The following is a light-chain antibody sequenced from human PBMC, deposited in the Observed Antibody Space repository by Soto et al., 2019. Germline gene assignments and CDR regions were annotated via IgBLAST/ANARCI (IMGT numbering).Light chain of an antibody. CDR1: SSNIGADYH. CDR2: NSY. Sequence: QSVLTQPPSVSGAPGRKVTISCTGTSSNIGADYHVHWYQHLPGTVPKLLIYNSYVRPSGVPDRFSASKSGTSASLTITGLQADDEADYYCQSYDNSLRASLFGGGTQVTVL. J-gene: IGLJ2*01. CDR3: QSYDNSLRASL. V-gene: IGLV1-40*01.